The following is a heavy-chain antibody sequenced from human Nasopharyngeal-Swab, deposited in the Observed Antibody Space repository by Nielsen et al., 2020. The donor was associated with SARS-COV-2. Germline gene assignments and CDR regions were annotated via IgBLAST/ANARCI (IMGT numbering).Heavy chain of an antibody. J-gene: IGHJ4*02. CDR1: GFTFSGSA. V-gene: IGHV3-73*01. D-gene: IGHD1-26*01. CDR2: IRSKANSYAT. CDR3: ARDLDSGSYPY. Sequence: GESLKISCAASGFTFSGSAMHWVRQASGKGLEWVGRIRSKANSYATAYAASVKGRFTISRDDSKNTAYLQMNSLKTEDTAVYYCARDLDSGSYPYWGQGTLVTVSS.